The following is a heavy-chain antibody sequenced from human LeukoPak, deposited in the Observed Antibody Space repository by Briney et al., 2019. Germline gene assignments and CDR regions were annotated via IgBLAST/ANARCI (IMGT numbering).Heavy chain of an antibody. J-gene: IGHJ5*02. V-gene: IGHV3-23*01. CDR3: AKEPYSSSGSRYWFDP. CDR2: ISGSGGST. CDR1: GFTVSSNY. D-gene: IGHD6-13*01. Sequence: GGSLRLSCAASGFTVSSNYMSWVRQAPGKGLEWVPAISGSGGSTYYADSVKGRFTISRDNSKNTLYLQMNSLRAEDTAVYYCAKEPYSSSGSRYWFDPWGQGTLVTVSS.